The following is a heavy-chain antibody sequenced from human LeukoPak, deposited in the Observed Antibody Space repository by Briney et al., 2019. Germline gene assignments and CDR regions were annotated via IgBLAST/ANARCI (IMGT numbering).Heavy chain of an antibody. V-gene: IGHV3-7*01. J-gene: IGHJ4*02. Sequence: GGSLRLSCVASGLTFGRHWMSWVRQVPGQRPEWVASIHPGGSERSFVDSVKGRFTISRDNDKNSLYLQMDSLRAEDTALYYCARDRGGYCYPYWGQGTLVTVSS. CDR3: ARDRGGYCYPY. CDR1: GLTFGRHW. D-gene: IGHD2-15*01. CDR2: IHPGGSER.